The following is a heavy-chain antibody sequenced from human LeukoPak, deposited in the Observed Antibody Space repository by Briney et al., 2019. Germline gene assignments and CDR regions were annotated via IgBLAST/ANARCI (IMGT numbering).Heavy chain of an antibody. D-gene: IGHD6-19*01. Sequence: PGGSLRLSCAASGFTFRSYAIYWVRQAPGKGLEWVSGISGSGGDTYFADSVKGRFTISRDNSKNTVFLQMDSLRAEDTAVYNCAKTTAGYSSGRYPGWPIDYWGQGTLVTVSS. CDR1: GFTFRSYA. CDR3: AKTTAGYSSGRYPGWPIDY. V-gene: IGHV3-23*01. CDR2: ISGSGGDT. J-gene: IGHJ4*02.